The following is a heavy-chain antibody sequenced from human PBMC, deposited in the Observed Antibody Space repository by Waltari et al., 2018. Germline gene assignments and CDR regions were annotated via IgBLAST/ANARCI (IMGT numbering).Heavy chain of an antibody. J-gene: IGHJ4*02. D-gene: IGHD3-10*01. CDR2: IIPILGIA. CDR3: ARARITMVRGPILDY. V-gene: IGHV1-69*02. CDR1: GGTFSSSP. Sequence: QVQLVQSGAEVKKPGSSVKVSCKASGGTFSSSPISWVRQAPGQGLEWMGRIIPILGIANYAQKFQGRVTITADKSTSTAYMELSSLRSEDTAVYYCARARITMVRGPILDYWGQGTLVTVSS.